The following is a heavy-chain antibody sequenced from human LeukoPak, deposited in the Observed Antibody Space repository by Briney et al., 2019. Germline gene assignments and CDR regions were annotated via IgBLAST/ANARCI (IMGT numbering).Heavy chain of an antibody. CDR2: IYPGDSDT. V-gene: IGHV5-51*01. CDR3: ARLARDYYGSGSYYPGAPNWFDP. Sequence: KIGESLKISCKGSGYSFTSYWIGWVRQMPGKGLEWRGIIYPGDSDTRYSPSFQGQVTISADKSISTAYLQWSSLKASDTAMYYCARLARDYYGSGSYYPGAPNWFDPWGQGTLVTVSS. J-gene: IGHJ5*02. CDR1: GYSFTSYW. D-gene: IGHD3-10*01.